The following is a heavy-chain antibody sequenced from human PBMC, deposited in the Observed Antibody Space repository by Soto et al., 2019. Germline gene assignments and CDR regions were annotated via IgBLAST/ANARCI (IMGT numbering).Heavy chain of an antibody. D-gene: IGHD5-12*01. J-gene: IGHJ6*01. CDR2: INWNSETV. Sequence: SLRLSSATYGFTLDDYAMHWVRPIPGKGMEWVSGINWNSETVGYADSVKGRFTISRDSAKNSLYLQMTTLRPEDTALYFCARDQVLGGYDLRPMYGLDVWGQGTTVTVSS. V-gene: IGHV3-9*01. CDR3: ARDQVLGGYDLRPMYGLDV. CDR1: GFTLDDYA.